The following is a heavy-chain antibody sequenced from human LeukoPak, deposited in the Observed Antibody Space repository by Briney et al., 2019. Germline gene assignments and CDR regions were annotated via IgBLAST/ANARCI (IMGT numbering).Heavy chain of an antibody. CDR3: ARDWGSIVVVIEVSRYFDY. J-gene: IGHJ4*02. CDR1: GFTFSSYA. D-gene: IGHD3-22*01. V-gene: IGHV3-30*04. CDR2: ISYDGSNK. Sequence: PGGSLRLFCAASGFTFSSYAMHWARQAPGKGLEWVAVISYDGSNKYYADSVKGRFTISRDNSKNTLYLQMNSLRAEDTAVYYCARDWGSIVVVIEVSRYFDYWGQGTLVTVSS.